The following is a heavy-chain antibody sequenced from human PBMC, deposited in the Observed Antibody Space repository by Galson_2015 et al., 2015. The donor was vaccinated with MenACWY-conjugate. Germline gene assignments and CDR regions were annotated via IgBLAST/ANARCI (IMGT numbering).Heavy chain of an antibody. CDR3: AREEKGRGGMDV. D-gene: IGHD3-10*01. J-gene: IGHJ6*02. CDR2: IKQGGSEK. CDR1: GFTFSSYW. Sequence: SLRLSCEASGFTFSSYWMSWVRQAPGKGLEWVANIKQGGSEKYYVDSVKGRFTISRDDAKNSLYLQMNSLRAEDTAVYYCAREEKGRGGMDVWGQGTTVTVSS. V-gene: IGHV3-7*03.